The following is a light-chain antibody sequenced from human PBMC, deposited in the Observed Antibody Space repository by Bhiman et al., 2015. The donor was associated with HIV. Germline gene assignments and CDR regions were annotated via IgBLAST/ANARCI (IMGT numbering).Light chain of an antibody. Sequence: QSALTQPASVSGSPGQSITISCTGTSSDVGSYNLVSWYQQYPGKAPKLMIYEVNKRPSGVSYRFSGSKSGNTASLTVSGLQAEDEADYYCSSHGGDNNFDVFGTGTKVTVL. CDR1: SSDVGSYNL. V-gene: IGLV2-14*02. CDR3: SSHGGDNNFDV. CDR2: EVN. J-gene: IGLJ1*01.